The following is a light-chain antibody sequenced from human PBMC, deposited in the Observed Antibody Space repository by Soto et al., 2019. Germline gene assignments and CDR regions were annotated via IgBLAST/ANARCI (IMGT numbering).Light chain of an antibody. CDR1: QSMSSF. Sequence: DIQMTQSPPSLSASVGDSVTITCRASQSMSSFLNWYQQKPGKAPRVLISAASTLQSGVPSRFSGSGAGTDFTLTISSLQPEDFATYYCQQSYIIPLTFGGGTQVDIK. CDR2: AAS. J-gene: IGKJ4*01. CDR3: QQSYIIPLT. V-gene: IGKV1-39*01.